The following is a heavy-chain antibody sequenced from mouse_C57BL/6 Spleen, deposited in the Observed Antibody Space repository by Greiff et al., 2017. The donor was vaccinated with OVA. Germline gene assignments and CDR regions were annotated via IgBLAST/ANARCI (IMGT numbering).Heavy chain of an antibody. V-gene: IGHV1-81*01. J-gene: IGHJ2*01. CDR3: ARWDGSSSFYYFDY. D-gene: IGHD1-1*01. CDR1: GYTFTSYG. Sequence: QVQLKESGAELARPGASVKLSCKASGYTFTSYGISWVKQRTGQGLEWIGEIYPRSGNTYYNEKFKGKATLTEDKSSSTAYMELRSLTSEDSAVYFCARWDGSSSFYYFDYWGQGTTLTVSS. CDR2: IYPRSGNT.